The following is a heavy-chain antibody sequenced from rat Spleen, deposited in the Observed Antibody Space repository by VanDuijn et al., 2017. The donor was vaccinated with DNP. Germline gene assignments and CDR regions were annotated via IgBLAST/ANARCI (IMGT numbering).Heavy chain of an antibody. Sequence: EVQLVESGGGSVQPGSPLKLSCAASGFSFRSNWLNWIRQAPKKGLEWVATISYDGSSTNYRDSVKGRFTISRDNAKSTLYLQMNSLRSEDTATYYCTNDWELYYWGQGVMVTVSS. CDR3: TNDWELYY. D-gene: IGHD5-1*01. J-gene: IGHJ2*01. V-gene: IGHV5-29*01. CDR1: GFSFRSNW. CDR2: ISYDGSST.